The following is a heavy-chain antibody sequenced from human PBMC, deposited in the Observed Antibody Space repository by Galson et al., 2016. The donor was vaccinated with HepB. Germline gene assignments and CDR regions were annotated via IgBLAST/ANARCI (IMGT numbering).Heavy chain of an antibody. Sequence: SLRLSCAASGFSLRNHWMSWVRQAPGKGLEWVANINQDGSVEKYVDSVKGRFTIFKDNAKNSLYLQLNSLSAEDTAMFYCARIAAEGSTFDYWGQGTLVTVSS. D-gene: IGHD6-13*01. V-gene: IGHV3-7*03. CDR2: INQDGSVE. CDR1: GFSLRNHW. CDR3: ARIAAEGSTFDY. J-gene: IGHJ4*02.